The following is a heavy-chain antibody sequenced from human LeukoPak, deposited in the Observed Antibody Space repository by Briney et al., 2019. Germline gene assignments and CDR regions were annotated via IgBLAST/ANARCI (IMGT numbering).Heavy chain of an antibody. CDR2: IYHSGST. CDR1: GYSISSGYY. CDR3: ARGSLGRVDY. Sequence: NPSETLSLTCAVSGYSISSGYYWGWIRPPPGKGLEWIGSIYHSGSTYYNPSLKSRVTISIDTSKNQFSLKLSSVTAADTAVYYCARGSLGRVDYWGQGTLVTVSS. V-gene: IGHV4-38-2*01. D-gene: IGHD7-27*01. J-gene: IGHJ4*02.